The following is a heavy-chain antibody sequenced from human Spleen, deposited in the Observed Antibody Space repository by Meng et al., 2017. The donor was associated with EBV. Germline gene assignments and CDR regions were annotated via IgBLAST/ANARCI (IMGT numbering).Heavy chain of an antibody. CDR1: GGSFSGYY. V-gene: IGHV4-34*01. CDR3: ARGLQQGLAPEEFDS. Sequence: QVQLQQWGAGLLEPTETLSLTCAVYGGSFSGYYWTWIRQPPGKALEWIGEVNHSGSTNHNPSLKSRVTISVDKSKNQVFLKLSSVTAADTAVYYCARGLQQGLAPEEFDSWGQGTLVTVSS. D-gene: IGHD6-19*01. CDR2: VNHSGST. J-gene: IGHJ4*01.